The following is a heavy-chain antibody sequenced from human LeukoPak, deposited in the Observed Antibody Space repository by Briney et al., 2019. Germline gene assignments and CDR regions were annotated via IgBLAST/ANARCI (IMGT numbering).Heavy chain of an antibody. CDR2: VNRDGSET. J-gene: IGHJ6*02. CDR1: GFTLSNHW. V-gene: IGHV3-7*01. Sequence: GGSLRLSCAASGFTLSNHWMTWVRQVPGRGPEWVANVNRDGSETYYLDSVKGRFTISKDNDKNSLYLKMNSRRAEDTALYHCARNNGMDVWGQGTTVIVSS. CDR3: ARNNGMDV.